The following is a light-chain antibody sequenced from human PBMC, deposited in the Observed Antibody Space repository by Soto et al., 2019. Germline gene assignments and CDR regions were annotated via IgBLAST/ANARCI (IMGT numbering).Light chain of an antibody. CDR3: QQLGNQPVT. V-gene: IGKV3-11*01. CDR1: QSVVSY. J-gene: IGKJ1*01. CDR2: DAS. Sequence: EIVLTQSPATLSLSPGERVTLSCRASQSVVSYFAWYQQKPGQAPRLLIYDASNRATGLPARFSGSESGTDFTPNSSSLEPHDFAFYYCQQLGNQPVTFGQGTRVDIK.